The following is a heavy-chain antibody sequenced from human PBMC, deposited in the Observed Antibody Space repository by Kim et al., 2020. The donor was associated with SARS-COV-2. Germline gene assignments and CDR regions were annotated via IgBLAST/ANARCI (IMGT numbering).Heavy chain of an antibody. D-gene: IGHD3-10*01. CDR2: INPNSGGT. CDR3: ARAYGSGSHYYYYYYGMDV. Sequence: ASVKVSCKASGYTFTGYYMHWVRQAPGQGLEWMGWINPNSGGTNYAQKFQGRVTMTRDTSISTAYMELSRLRSDDTAVYYCARAYGSGSHYYYYYYGMDVWGQGTTVTVSS. J-gene: IGHJ6*02. V-gene: IGHV1-2*02. CDR1: GYTFTGYY.